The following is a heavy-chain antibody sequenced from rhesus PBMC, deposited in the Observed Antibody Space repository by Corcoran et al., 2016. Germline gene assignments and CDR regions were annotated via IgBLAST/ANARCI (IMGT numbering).Heavy chain of an antibody. J-gene: IGHJ4*01. D-gene: IGHD5-24*01. Sequence: EVQLVESGGGLVQPGGSLRLSCAASGFPFSSYGMSWVRQAPGKGLEWVSYISNGGGSTYYADSVKGRFTISRDNSKNTLSLQMNSLRAEDTAVYYCAKVAGWQWADYWGQGVLVTVSS. V-gene: IGHV3S5*01. CDR2: ISNGGGST. CDR1: GFPFSSYG. CDR3: AKVAGWQWADY.